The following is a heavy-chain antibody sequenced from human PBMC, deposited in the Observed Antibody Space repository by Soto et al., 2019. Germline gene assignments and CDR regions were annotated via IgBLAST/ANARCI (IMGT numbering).Heavy chain of an antibody. D-gene: IGHD2-15*01. CDR3: ARLYCSGGSCYSGDAFDI. CDR2: ISTSSRTI. V-gene: IGHV3-48*01. CDR1: GFTFSSYS. J-gene: IGHJ3*02. Sequence: EMRLVESGGGLVQPGRSLRLSCAASGFTFSSYSMNWVRQAPGKGLEWVSHISTSSRTIYYADSVKGRFTISRDNAKNAXXLQRNSLRAEDTAVYYCARLYCSGGSCYSGDAFDIWGQGTMVTVSS.